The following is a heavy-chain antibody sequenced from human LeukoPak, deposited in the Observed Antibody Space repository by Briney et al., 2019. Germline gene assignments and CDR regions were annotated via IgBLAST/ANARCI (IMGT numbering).Heavy chain of an antibody. V-gene: IGHV1-2*02. CDR1: GYTFSGFY. CDR2: ISPNSGGA. D-gene: IGHD7-27*01. J-gene: IGHJ2*01. CDR3: AIQPWGSGNNWYFDL. Sequence: ASVRVSCKPSGYTFSGFYIHWVRQAPGQGLEWMGWISPNSGGADYAQRFQGRVTMTRDTSISTAYMELSSLRSDDTAVYYCAIQPWGSGNNWYFDLWGRSTLVTVSS.